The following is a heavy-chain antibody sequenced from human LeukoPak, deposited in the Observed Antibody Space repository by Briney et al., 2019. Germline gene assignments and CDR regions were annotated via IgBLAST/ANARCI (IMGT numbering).Heavy chain of an antibody. V-gene: IGHV5-51*01. CDR2: LYPGDSET. CDR1: GYSFTDYW. J-gene: IGHJ5*02. CDR3: ARLSGTYRNWFDP. D-gene: IGHD1-26*01. Sequence: GESLKISCKGSGYSFTDYWIGWVRQMPGKGLEWMGILYPGDSETTYSPSFQGQVTISADKSINTAYLQWSSLTASDTAMYYCARLSGTYRNWFDPWGQGTLVTVSS.